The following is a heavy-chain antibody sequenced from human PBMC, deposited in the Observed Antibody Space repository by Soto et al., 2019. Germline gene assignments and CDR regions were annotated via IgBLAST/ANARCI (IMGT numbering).Heavy chain of an antibody. V-gene: IGHV4-39*01. D-gene: IGHD6-19*01. Sequence: SETLSLTCTVTGGSISSSSYYWGWIRQPPGKGLEWIGSIYYSGSTYYNPSLKSRVTISVDTSKNQFSLKLSSVTAADTAVYYCARLGGGQWLVRGIFDDWGQGTLVTVSS. CDR3: ARLGGGQWLVRGIFDD. J-gene: IGHJ4*02. CDR1: GGSISSSSYY. CDR2: IYYSGST.